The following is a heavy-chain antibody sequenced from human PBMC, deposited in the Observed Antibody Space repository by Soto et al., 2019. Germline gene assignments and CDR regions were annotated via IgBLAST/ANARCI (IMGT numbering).Heavy chain of an antibody. V-gene: IGHV3-23*01. CDR1: GFTFSSYA. Sequence: EVQLLESGGGLVQPGGSLRLSCAASGFTFSSYAMSWVRQAPGKGLEWVSAISGSGGSTYYADSVKGRFTISRDNSKNTLYLQMNSLRAEDTAVYYCAKDYHIVVVIHLPYFDYWGQGTLVTVSS. D-gene: IGHD2-21*01. CDR3: AKDYHIVVVIHLPYFDY. J-gene: IGHJ4*02. CDR2: ISGSGGST.